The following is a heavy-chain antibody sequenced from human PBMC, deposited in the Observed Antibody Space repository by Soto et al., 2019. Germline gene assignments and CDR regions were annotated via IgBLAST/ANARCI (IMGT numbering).Heavy chain of an antibody. Sequence: SGPALVNPTQTVTLTCTFSGFSLSTSELCVGWIRQPPGNALELLAHVYWNDDKYYSLSLKSRLAISKDTSKSQVVLTMTNMDPVDTDTYYCAHLNTRGYYFEYWGQGALVTASS. CDR1: GFSLSTSELC. CDR2: VYWNDDK. V-gene: IGHV2-5*01. J-gene: IGHJ4*02. CDR3: AHLNTRGYYFEY.